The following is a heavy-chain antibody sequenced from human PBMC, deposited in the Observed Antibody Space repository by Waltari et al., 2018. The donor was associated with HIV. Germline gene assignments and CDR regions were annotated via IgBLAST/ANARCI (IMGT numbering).Heavy chain of an antibody. CDR2: IYSGGST. CDR1: GITVSSNY. D-gene: IGHD3-3*01. J-gene: IGHJ4*02. CDR3: ARARTYYDFWSGNYSPDYFDY. V-gene: IGHV3-53*01. Sequence: EVQLVESGGGLIQPGGSLRLSCAASGITVSSNYMTWVRQAAGKGLEGVRVIYSGGSTYYADSVKGRFTISRDNSKNTLYLQMNSLRAEDTAVYYCARARTYYDFWSGNYSPDYFDYWGQGTLITVSS.